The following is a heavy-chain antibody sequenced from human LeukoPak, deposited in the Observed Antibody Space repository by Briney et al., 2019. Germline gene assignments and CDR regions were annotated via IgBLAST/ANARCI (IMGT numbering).Heavy chain of an antibody. Sequence: GGSMRLSCAASGFTFSGYWMSWVRQAPGKGLEWVANIKTDGSETYYVDSVKGRFTISRDNSNNLVYLQMNSLRVEDTAVYYCARVLIDYGERDFWGQGTLVTVSS. J-gene: IGHJ4*02. CDR2: IKTDGSET. CDR1: GFTFSGYW. V-gene: IGHV3-7*01. CDR3: ARVLIDYGERDF. D-gene: IGHD4/OR15-4a*01.